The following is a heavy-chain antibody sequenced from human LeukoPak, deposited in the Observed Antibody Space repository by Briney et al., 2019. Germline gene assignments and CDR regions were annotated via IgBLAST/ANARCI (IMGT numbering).Heavy chain of an antibody. J-gene: IGHJ4*02. Sequence: GGSLRLSCAASGFTFSNAWMSWVRQAPGKGLEWVGRIKSKTDGGTTDYAAPVKGRFTISRDDSKNTLYLQMNSLKTEDTAVYYCTRGVVWGSYRYDYWGQGTLVTVSS. CDR1: GFTFSNAW. CDR3: TRGVVWGSYRYDY. V-gene: IGHV3-15*01. CDR2: IKSKTDGGTT. D-gene: IGHD3-16*02.